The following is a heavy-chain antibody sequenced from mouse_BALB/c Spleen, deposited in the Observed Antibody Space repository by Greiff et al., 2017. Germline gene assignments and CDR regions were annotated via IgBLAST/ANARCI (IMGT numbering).Heavy chain of an antibody. Sequence: EVKVEESGPGLVKPSQSLSLSCTVTGYSITSDYAWNWIRQFPGNKLEWLGYISYSGSTSYNPSLKSRISITRDTSKNQFFLQLNSVTTEDTATYYCARYPPLDYDYDGGGAMDYWGQGTSVTVSA. D-gene: IGHD2-4*01. V-gene: IGHV3-2*02. CDR1: GYSITSDYA. CDR3: ARYPPLDYDYDGGGAMDY. J-gene: IGHJ4*01. CDR2: ISYSGST.